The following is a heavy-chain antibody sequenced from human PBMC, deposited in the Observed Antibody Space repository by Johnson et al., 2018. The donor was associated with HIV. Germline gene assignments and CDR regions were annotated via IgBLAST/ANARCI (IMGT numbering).Heavy chain of an antibody. J-gene: IGHJ3*02. CDR2: ISYDGRSK. CDR1: GFTFSVYA. D-gene: IGHD6-13*01. Sequence: QVQLVESGGGVVQPGRSLRLSCAASGFTFSVYAMHWVRQAPGKGLEWVAVISYDGRSKYYSDSVKGRFTISRDNSKNTLYLQMNSLRAEDTAVYYCARAYSSSWYRADAFDIWGQGTMVTVSS. V-gene: IGHV3-30*14. CDR3: ARAYSSSWYRADAFDI.